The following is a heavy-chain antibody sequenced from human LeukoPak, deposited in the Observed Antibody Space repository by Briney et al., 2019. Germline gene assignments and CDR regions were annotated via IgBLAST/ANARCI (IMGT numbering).Heavy chain of an antibody. CDR3: VKRASGSYPDY. CDR1: GFTISSYA. D-gene: IGHD1-26*01. V-gene: IGHV3-64D*09. J-gene: IGHJ4*02. Sequence: PGGSLRLSCSASGFTISSYAMHWVRQAPGKGLEYVSAISRNGGSRYYADSVKGRFTISRDNSKNTLYLQMSSLRAEDTAVYYCVKRASGSYPDYWGQGTLVTVSS. CDR2: ISRNGGSR.